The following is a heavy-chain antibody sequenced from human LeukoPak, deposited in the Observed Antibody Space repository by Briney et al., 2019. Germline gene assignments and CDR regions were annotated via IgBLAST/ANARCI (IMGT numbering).Heavy chain of an antibody. J-gene: IGHJ4*02. CDR2: IIPIFGTA. CDR1: GGTFSSYA. D-gene: IGHD5-24*01. V-gene: IGHV1-69*13. Sequence: ASVKVSCKASGGTFSSYAISWVRQAPGQGLERMGGIIPIFGTANYAQKFQGRVTITADESTSTAYMELSSLRSEDTAVYYCARVERRWLHTIGYDYWGQGTLVTVSS. CDR3: ARVERRWLHTIGYDY.